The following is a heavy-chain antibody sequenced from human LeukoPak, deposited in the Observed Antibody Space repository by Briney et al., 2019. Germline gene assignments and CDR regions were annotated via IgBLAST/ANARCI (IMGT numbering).Heavy chain of an antibody. CDR2: ISLYNGNT. J-gene: IGHJ3*02. CDR3: ASPSSSYHDAFDI. D-gene: IGHD2-15*01. V-gene: IGHV1-18*01. CDR1: GYAFSRIT. Sequence: ASVKVFCKASGYAFSRITISWVRQAPGQGLEWMGWISLYNGNTNYAQKFQGSVTMTRDTSTTTVSMELRSLRSDDTAVYYCASPSSSYHDAFDIWGQGTMVTVSS.